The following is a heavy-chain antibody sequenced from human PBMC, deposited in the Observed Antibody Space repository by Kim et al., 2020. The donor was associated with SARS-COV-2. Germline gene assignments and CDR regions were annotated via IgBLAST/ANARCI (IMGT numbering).Heavy chain of an antibody. Sequence: GESLKISCQGSGYDFATYWISWVRQMPGKGLEWMGRIDPDDSYTNYSPSFQGHVTISADRSISTAYLQWRSLKGSDTGIYYCARYPGPDYFYAMDVWGQG. D-gene: IGHD2-8*02. CDR1: GYDFATYW. CDR2: IDPDDSYT. CDR3: ARYPGPDYFYAMDV. J-gene: IGHJ6*02. V-gene: IGHV5-10-1*01.